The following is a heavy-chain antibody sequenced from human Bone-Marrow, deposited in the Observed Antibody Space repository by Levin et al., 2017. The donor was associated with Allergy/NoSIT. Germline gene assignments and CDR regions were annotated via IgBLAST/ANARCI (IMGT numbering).Heavy chain of an antibody. J-gene: IGHJ3*02. CDR1: GFTVSSNY. V-gene: IGHV3-53*01. D-gene: IGHD1-26*01. CDR2: IYSGGTT. CDR3: ARSRIYSGSQDAFDI. Sequence: PGESLKISCAASGFTVSSNYMSWVRQAPGKGLEWLSVIYSGGTTYYPDSVKGRFTISRDNSKNTLYLQMNSLRAEDTAVYYCARSRIYSGSQDAFDIWGQGTMVTVSS.